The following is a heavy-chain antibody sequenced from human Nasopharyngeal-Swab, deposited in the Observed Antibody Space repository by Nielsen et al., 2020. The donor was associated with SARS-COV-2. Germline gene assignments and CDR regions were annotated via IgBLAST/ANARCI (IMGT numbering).Heavy chain of an antibody. V-gene: IGHV3-33*05. J-gene: IGHJ4*02. CDR2: ISYDGSNK. D-gene: IGHD3-10*01. Sequence: VRQAPGKGLEWVAVISYDGSNKYYADSVKGRFTISRDNFKNMLYLQMNSLRAEDTAMYYCTREDRYASGSFDHWGQGTLVTVSS. CDR3: TREDRYASGSFDH.